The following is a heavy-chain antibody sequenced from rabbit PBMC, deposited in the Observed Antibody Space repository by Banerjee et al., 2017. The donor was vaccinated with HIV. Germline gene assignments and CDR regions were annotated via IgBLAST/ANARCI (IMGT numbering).Heavy chain of an antibody. J-gene: IGHJ4*01. Sequence: QSLEESGGDLVKPGASLTLTCTASGFSFSNKYVMCWVRQAPGKGLEWIACINTSSGNIVYATWAKGRFTISKTSWTTVTLQMTSLTAADTATYFCARDGAGYAGYGYAHLWGPGTLVTV. CDR3: ARDGAGYAGYGYAHL. CDR1: GFSFSNKYV. D-gene: IGHD6-1*01. CDR2: INTSSGNI. V-gene: IGHV1S40*01.